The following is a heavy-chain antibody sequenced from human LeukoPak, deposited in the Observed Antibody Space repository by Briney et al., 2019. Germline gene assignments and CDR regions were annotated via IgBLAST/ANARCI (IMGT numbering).Heavy chain of an antibody. CDR1: GFIFSSYE. D-gene: IGHD7-27*01. Sequence: GGSLRLSCAASGFIFSSYEMNWVRQAPGKGLEEVSYIRSSGSTIYYADSVKGRFTISRDNAKNSLYLQMTSLRAEDTAVYYCPRGNWAEDGCFDYWGQGTLVTVSS. CDR2: IRSSGSTI. CDR3: PRGNWAEDGCFDY. J-gene: IGHJ4*02. V-gene: IGHV3-48*03.